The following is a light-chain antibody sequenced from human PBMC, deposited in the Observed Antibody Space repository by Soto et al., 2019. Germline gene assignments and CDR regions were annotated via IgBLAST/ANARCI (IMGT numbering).Light chain of an antibody. CDR1: QSVSGN. CDR3: QQYNNWPPFT. J-gene: IGKJ3*01. CDR2: GAS. V-gene: IGKV3-15*01. Sequence: EIVMTQSPATLSVSPGERATLSCRASQSVSGNLAWYQQKPGQAPRLLIYGASTRATGIPARFSGSGSGTEFTLTISRLLSEDFAVYYCQQYNNWPPFTFGPGTKVDIK.